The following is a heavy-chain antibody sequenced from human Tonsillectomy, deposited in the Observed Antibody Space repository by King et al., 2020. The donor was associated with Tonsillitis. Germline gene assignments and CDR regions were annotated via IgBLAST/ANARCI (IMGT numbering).Heavy chain of an antibody. D-gene: IGHD2-21*02. V-gene: IGHV3-7*01. CDR2: IKQDGSEK. Sequence: VQLVESGGGLVQPGGSLRLSCAASEFTFSSFWMSWVRQAPGKGLEWVANIKQDGSEKYYVDSVKGRFTISRDNAKNSLYLQMNSLRAEDTAVYYCARDRLVVVVTAMDFDYWGQGTLVTVSS. CDR1: EFTFSSFW. CDR3: ARDRLVVVVTAMDFDY. J-gene: IGHJ4*02.